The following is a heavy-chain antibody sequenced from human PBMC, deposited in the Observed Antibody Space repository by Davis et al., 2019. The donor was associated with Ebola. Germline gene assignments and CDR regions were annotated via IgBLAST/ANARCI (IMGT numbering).Heavy chain of an antibody. CDR3: PGGDSRDFDY. CDR2: INPNSGDT. D-gene: IGHD3-10*01. J-gene: IGHJ4*02. CDR1: RYTFTGYY. V-gene: IGHV1-2*06. Sequence: AASVTVSCKASRYTFTGYYMHWVRQAPGQGLEWMGRINPNSGDTNYAQKFQGRVTMTRDTSISTAYMELSRLRSDDSAVYYCPGGDSRDFDYWGQGTLVTVSS.